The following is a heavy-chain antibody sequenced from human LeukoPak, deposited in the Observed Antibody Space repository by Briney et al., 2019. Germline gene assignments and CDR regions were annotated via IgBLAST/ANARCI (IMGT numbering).Heavy chain of an antibody. Sequence: TGGSLRLSCAASGFTFSTYAMSWVRQAPGKGLEWVSSISGSGSSTYYADSVKDRFTISRDSSKNTIYLQMNSLRAEDTAVYYCASSSSWPGFFDYWGQGTLVTVSS. CDR1: GFTFSTYA. D-gene: IGHD6-13*01. CDR2: ISGSGSST. V-gene: IGHV3-23*01. CDR3: ASSSSWPGFFDY. J-gene: IGHJ4*02.